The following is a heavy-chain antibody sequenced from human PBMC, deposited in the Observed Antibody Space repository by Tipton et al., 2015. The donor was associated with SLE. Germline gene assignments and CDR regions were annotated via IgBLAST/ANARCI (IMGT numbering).Heavy chain of an antibody. D-gene: IGHD2-2*01. CDR1: GYNFTSYS. V-gene: IGHV1-46*01. CDR2: IIPRGVST. J-gene: IGHJ6*03. Sequence: QSGPEVKKPGASVKVSCKASGYNFTSYSLHWVRQAPGQGLEWMGIIIPRGVSTRYAQKFQGRVSMTRDTSTNTVYMELSSLRFEDTAVYYCARGGPYQRLPLCMDVWGKGTTVTVSS. CDR3: ARGGPYQRLPLCMDV.